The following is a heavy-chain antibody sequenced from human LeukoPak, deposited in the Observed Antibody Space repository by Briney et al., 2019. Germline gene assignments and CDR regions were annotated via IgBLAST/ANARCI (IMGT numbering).Heavy chain of an antibody. D-gene: IGHD6-13*01. CDR3: ARSLGSSWGRYFDY. Sequence: PSETLSLTCTVSGYSISSGYYWGWIRQPPGMGLEWIGSIYHSGSTFYNPSLRSRVTMSADASKNHFSLKMNSVTAADTAVYYCARSLGSSWGRYFDYWGQGTLVTVSS. J-gene: IGHJ4*02. V-gene: IGHV4-38-2*02. CDR2: IYHSGST. CDR1: GYSISSGYY.